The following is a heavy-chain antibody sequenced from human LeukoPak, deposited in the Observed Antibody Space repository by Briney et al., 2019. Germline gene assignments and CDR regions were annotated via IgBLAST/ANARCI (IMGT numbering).Heavy chain of an antibody. Sequence: GGSLRLSCAASGFTFSGYEMNWVRQAPGKGLEWVLYISSSGSTIYYADSVKGRFTVARDNAKNSLYLQMNSLRAEDTAVYYCARERYSSGWYLFDYWGQGTLVTVSS. CDR2: ISSSGSTI. CDR3: ARERYSSGWYLFDY. D-gene: IGHD6-19*01. J-gene: IGHJ4*02. V-gene: IGHV3-48*03. CDR1: GFTFSGYE.